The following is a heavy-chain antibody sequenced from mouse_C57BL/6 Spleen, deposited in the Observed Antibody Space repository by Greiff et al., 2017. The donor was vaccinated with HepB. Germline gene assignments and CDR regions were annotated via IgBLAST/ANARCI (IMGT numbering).Heavy chain of an antibody. Sequence: QVQLKESGPGILQPSQTLSLTCSFSGFSLSTFGMGVGWIRQPSGKGLEWLAHIWWDDDKYYNPALKSRLTISKDTSKNQVFLKIANVDTADTATYYCARIGTTVVAGPYYYAMDYWGQGTSVTVSS. J-gene: IGHJ4*01. CDR2: IWWDDDK. CDR1: GFSLSTFGMG. V-gene: IGHV8-8*01. CDR3: ARIGTTVVAGPYYYAMDY. D-gene: IGHD1-1*01.